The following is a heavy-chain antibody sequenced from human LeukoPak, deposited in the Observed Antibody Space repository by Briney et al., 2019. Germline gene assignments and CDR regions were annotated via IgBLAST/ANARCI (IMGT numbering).Heavy chain of an antibody. CDR1: GFTFSSYS. CDR2: ISSSSSTI. J-gene: IGHJ5*02. CDR3: AKDSGSNRFDP. Sequence: GGSLRLSCAASGFTFSSYSMNWVRRAPGKGLEWVSYISSSSSTIYYADSVKGRFTISRDNAKNSLYLQMNSLRAEDTALYYCAKDSGSNRFDPWGQGTLVTVSS. D-gene: IGHD6-25*01. V-gene: IGHV3-48*04.